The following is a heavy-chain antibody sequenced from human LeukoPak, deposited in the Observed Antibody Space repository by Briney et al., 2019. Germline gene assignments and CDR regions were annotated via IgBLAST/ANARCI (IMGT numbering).Heavy chain of an antibody. Sequence: PGGPLRLSCAASGLTFSSYAMSWVRQAPGKGLEWVSAISGSGGSTYYADSVKGRFTISRDNSKNTLYLQMNSLRAEDTAVYYCATPPGWIAARYYYMDVWGKGTTVTVSS. V-gene: IGHV3-23*01. CDR3: ATPPGWIAARYYYMDV. J-gene: IGHJ6*03. CDR1: GLTFSSYA. D-gene: IGHD6-6*01. CDR2: ISGSGGST.